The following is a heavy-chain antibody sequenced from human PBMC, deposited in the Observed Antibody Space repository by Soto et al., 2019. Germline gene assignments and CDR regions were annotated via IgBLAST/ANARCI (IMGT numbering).Heavy chain of an antibody. Sequence: SETLSLTCTVSGGSISSSSYYWGWIRQPPGKGLEWIGSIYYSGSTYYNPSLKSRVTISVDTSKNQFSLKLSSVTAADTAVYYCARGIVYDFWSGSIQGGRGPLVRWGQGTLVTVSS. V-gene: IGHV4-39*01. CDR2: IYYSGST. CDR3: ARGIVYDFWSGSIQGGRGPLVR. J-gene: IGHJ4*02. CDR1: GGSISSSSYY. D-gene: IGHD3-3*01.